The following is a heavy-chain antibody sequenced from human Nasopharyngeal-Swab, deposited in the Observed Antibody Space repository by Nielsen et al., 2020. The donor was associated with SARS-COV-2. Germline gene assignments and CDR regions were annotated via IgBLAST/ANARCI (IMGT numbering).Heavy chain of an antibody. V-gene: IGHV3-11*01. CDR3: APFWSGYYDYYYGMDV. D-gene: IGHD3-3*01. CDR1: WFTFSDYY. J-gene: IGHJ6*02. CDR2: ISSSGSTI. Sequence: GGSLRLSSAASWFTFSDYYMSWIRQAPGKGLEWVSYISSSGSTIYYADSVKGRFTISRDNAKNSLYLQMNSLRAEDTAVYYCAPFWSGYYDYYYGMDVWGQGTTVTVSS.